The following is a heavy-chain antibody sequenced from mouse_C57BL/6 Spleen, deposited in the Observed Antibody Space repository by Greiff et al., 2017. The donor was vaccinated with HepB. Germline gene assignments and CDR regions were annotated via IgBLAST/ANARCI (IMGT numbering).Heavy chain of an antibody. V-gene: IGHV1-64*01. CDR1: GYTFTSYW. D-gene: IGHD1-1*01. J-gene: IGHJ1*03. CDR3: ARSGYYGSPSYLYFDV. CDR2: IHPNSGST. Sequence: QVQLQQPGAELVKPGASVKLSCKASGYTFTSYWMHWVKQRPGQGLEWIGMIHPNSGSTNYNEKFKSKATLTVDKSSSTAYMQLSSLTSEDSAVYYCARSGYYGSPSYLYFDVWGTGTTVTVAS.